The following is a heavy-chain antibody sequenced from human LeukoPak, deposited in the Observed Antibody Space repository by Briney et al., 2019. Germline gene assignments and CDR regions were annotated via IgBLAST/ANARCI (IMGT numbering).Heavy chain of an antibody. Sequence: ASVKVSCKASGYTFTGYYMHWVRQAPGQGLEWMGWINPNSGGTNYAQKFQGRVTMTRDTSISTAYMELSRLRSDDTAVYYCARVLGIVRGGDYWGQGTLVTVSS. CDR1: GYTFTGYY. J-gene: IGHJ4*02. CDR3: ARVLGIVRGGDY. V-gene: IGHV1-2*02. D-gene: IGHD7-27*01. CDR2: INPNSGGT.